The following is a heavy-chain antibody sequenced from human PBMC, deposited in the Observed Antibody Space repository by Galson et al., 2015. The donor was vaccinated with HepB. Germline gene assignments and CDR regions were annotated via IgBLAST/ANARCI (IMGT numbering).Heavy chain of an antibody. CDR3: ARDLYGSLGWDFDL. CDR2: ISSSSNYI. J-gene: IGHJ2*01. Sequence: SLRLSCAASGFTFSTYNMHWVRQAPGKGLEWVSSISSSSNYIYYADPVKGRFTISRDNAKNSLYLQMNSLRAEDTAVYYCARDLYGSLGWDFDLWGRGTLVTVSS. CDR1: GFTFSTYN. D-gene: IGHD3-10*01. V-gene: IGHV3-21*01.